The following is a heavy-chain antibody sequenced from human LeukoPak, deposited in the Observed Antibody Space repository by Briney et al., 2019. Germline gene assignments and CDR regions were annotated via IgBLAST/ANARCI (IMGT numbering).Heavy chain of an antibody. CDR2: INSDGSST. CDR1: GFTFSSYS. CDR3: ARWYYGMDV. J-gene: IGHJ6*02. Sequence: PGGSLRLSCAASGFTFSSYSMNWVRQAPGKGLVWVSRINSDGSSTTYGDSVKGRFTISRDNAKNTLYLQLNSLRAEDTAVYYCARWYYGMDVWGQGTTVTVSS. V-gene: IGHV3-74*01.